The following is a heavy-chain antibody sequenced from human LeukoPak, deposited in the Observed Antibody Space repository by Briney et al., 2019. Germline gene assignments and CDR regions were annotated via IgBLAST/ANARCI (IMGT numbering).Heavy chain of an antibody. CDR2: INHSGST. V-gene: IGHV4-34*01. CDR1: GGSFSGYY. CDR3: AQGGRINYGILTGYPVGAFDV. J-gene: IGHJ3*01. Sequence: SETLSLTCAVYGGSFSGYYWSWIRQPPGKGLEWIGEINHSGSTNYNPSLKSRVTISVDTSKNQFSLKLSSVTAADTAVYYCAQGGRINYGILTGYPVGAFDVWGQGTMVTVSS. D-gene: IGHD3-9*01.